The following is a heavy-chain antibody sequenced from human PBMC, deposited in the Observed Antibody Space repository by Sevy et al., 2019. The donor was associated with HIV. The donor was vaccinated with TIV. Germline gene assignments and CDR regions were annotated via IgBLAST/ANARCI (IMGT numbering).Heavy chain of an antibody. CDR3: TRERGGAASRFDY. V-gene: IGHV3-49*03. D-gene: IGHD2-2*01. CDR1: GFTFADYP. CDR2: ITSKTFGGTK. Sequence: GGSLRLSCTASGFTFADYPINWLRQAPGKGLEWVGFITSKTFGGTKEYAASVKGRFTISRDDSKSIAYLQMNSLKAEDTAEYYCTRERGGAASRFDYWGQGTLVTVSS. J-gene: IGHJ4*02.